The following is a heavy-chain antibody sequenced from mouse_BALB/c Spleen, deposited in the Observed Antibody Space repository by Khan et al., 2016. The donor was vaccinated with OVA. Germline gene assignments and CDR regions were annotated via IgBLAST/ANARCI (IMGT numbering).Heavy chain of an antibody. CDR3: ARIYGGDFDY. Sequence: EVQLQESGPGLVKPSQSLSLTCTVTGYSITSDYAWNWIRQFPGNKLEWMGYISYSGNTKYNPSLKSRTPITRDTSENQFFLHLNSVAIEDTATYYCARIYGGDFDYWGQGTTLTVSS. V-gene: IGHV3-2*02. CDR1: GYSITSDYA. D-gene: IGHD1-1*01. CDR2: ISYSGNT. J-gene: IGHJ2*01.